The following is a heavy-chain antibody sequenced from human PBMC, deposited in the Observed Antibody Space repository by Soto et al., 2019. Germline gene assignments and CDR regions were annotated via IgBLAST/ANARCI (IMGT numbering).Heavy chain of an antibody. CDR3: AGHSLQQSFTY. J-gene: IGHJ4*02. D-gene: IGHD6-13*01. CDR1: GGSISSGGYY. V-gene: IGHV4-31*03. Sequence: PSETLSLTCTVSGGSISSGGYYWSWIRQHPGKGLEWIGYIYYSGSTYYNPSLKSRVTISVDTSKNQFSLKLNSVTAADTAVYYCAGHSLQQSFTYWCQGTQVTVSS. CDR2: IYYSGST.